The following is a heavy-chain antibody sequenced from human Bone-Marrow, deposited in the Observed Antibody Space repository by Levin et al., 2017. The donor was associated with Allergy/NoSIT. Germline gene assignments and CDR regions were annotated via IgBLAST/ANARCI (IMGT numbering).Heavy chain of an antibody. J-gene: IGHJ4*02. D-gene: IGHD3-9*01. CDR1: GFTFGDHA. CDR3: TRGIQEAGAGYYFDY. CDR2: IRTKVYGGTP. V-gene: IGHV3-49*03. Sequence: GGSLRLSCTVSGFTFGDHAMSWIRQAPGKGLEWVGIIRTKVYGGTPEYAAAVKGRFTVSRDDSKSIAYLQMNSLKSEDTAVYYCTRGIQEAGAGYYFDYCGQGTLVTVSS.